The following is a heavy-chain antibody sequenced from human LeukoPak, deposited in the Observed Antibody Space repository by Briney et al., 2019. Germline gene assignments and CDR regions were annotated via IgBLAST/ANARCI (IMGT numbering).Heavy chain of an antibody. J-gene: IGHJ1*01. V-gene: IGHV3-74*01. Sequence: GGSLRLSCVASGFTFSSYWMHWVRLAPGKGLVWVSRIKSDGSTNYADSVKGRFTISRDNAKNTVSLQMNSLRAEDTGVYFCARAPSEIGGYYPEYFRHWGQGTLVTVSS. CDR1: GFTFSSYW. CDR2: IKSDGST. D-gene: IGHD3-22*01. CDR3: ARAPSEIGGYYPEYFRH.